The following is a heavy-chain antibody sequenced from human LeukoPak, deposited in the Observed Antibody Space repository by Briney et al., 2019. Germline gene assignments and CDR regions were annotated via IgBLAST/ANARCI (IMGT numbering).Heavy chain of an antibody. CDR1: GGSISNSNW. D-gene: IGHD3-16*01. J-gene: IGHJ5*02. CDR2: IYHSGST. V-gene: IGHV4-4*02. Sequence: ASGTLSLTCAVSGGSISNSNWWNWVRQPPGKGLEWIGEIYHSGSTNYNPSLKSRVTISVDKSKNQFSLKLSSVTAADTAVYYCASTVGEEGFDPWGQGTLVTVSS. CDR3: ASTVGEEGFDP.